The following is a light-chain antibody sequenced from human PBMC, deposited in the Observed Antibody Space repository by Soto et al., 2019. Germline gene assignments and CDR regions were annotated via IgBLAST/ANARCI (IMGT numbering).Light chain of an antibody. CDR2: RDI. V-gene: IGLV3-9*01. Sequence: SYELTQPLSVSVALGQTARITCGGNNIGSKNVYWHQPKPGQAPVLVIYRDINRPSGIPERFSGSNSGNTATLTISRAQAGDEADYYCQVWDSSTVVFGGGTKLTVL. CDR1: NIGSKN. CDR3: QVWDSSTVV. J-gene: IGLJ2*01.